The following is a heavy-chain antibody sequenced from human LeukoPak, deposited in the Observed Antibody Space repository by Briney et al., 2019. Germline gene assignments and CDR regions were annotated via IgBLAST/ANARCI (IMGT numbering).Heavy chain of an antibody. D-gene: IGHD2-15*01. J-gene: IGHJ4*02. V-gene: IGHV4-30-4*01. Sequence: PSQTLSLTCTVSGGSISSGDYYWSWIRQPPGKGLEWIGYIYYSGSTYYNPSLKSRVTISVDTSKNQFSLKLCSVTAADTAVYYCARVGVAAKSSRYFDYWGQGTLVTVS. CDR2: IYYSGST. CDR1: GGSISSGDYY. CDR3: ARVGVAAKSSRYFDY.